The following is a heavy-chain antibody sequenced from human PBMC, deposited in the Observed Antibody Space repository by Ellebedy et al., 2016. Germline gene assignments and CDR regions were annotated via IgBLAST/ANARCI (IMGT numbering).Heavy chain of an antibody. CDR3: ARDRLDGMDV. CDR1: GFTFSNYV. CDR2: ITGSADTT. J-gene: IGHJ6*02. V-gene: IGHV3-23*01. Sequence: GESLKISCAASGFTFSNYVMGWVRQAPGKGLEWVSSITGSADTTEYADSVKGRFTISRDNSKNALYLQMSSLLAEDTAVYYCARDRLDGMDVWGQGTTVTVSS.